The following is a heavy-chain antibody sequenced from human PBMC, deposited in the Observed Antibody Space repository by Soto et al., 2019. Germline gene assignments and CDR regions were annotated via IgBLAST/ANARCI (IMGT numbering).Heavy chain of an antibody. D-gene: IGHD6-13*01. CDR3: ANSMIVAAGTGNFDY. Sequence: EVQLLESGGDLEQPGGSLRLSCAASGLTFSSYDMNWVRQAPGKGLEWVSSIRSSDGSTYYADSVKGRFTISRDNSKNTLSLQMNSLRVEDTAVYYCANSMIVAAGTGNFDYWGQGTLVTVSS. V-gene: IGHV3-23*01. CDR1: GLTFSSYD. J-gene: IGHJ4*02. CDR2: IRSSDGST.